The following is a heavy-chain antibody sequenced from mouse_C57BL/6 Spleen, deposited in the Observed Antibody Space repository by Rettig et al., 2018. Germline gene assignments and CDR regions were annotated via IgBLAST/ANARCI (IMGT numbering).Heavy chain of an antibody. CDR1: GYSITSGYY. D-gene: IGHD2-5*01. V-gene: IGHV3-6*01. J-gene: IGHJ1*03. Sequence: VKPSQSLSLTCSVTGYSITSGYYWNWIRQFPGNKLEWMGYISYDGSNNYNPSLKNRISITRDTSKNQFFLKLNSVTTEDTATYYCASEAYYSNYYWYFDVWGTGTTVTVSS. CDR3: ASEAYYSNYYWYFDV. CDR2: ISYDGSN.